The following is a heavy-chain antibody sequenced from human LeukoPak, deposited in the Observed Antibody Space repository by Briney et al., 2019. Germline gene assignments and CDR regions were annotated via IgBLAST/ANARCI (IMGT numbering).Heavy chain of an antibody. CDR2: ISSRSTNI. CDR1: GFTFSRYS. Sequence: GGSLRLSCAGSGFTFSRYSMNWFRQAPGKGLERVSSISSRSTNIFYADSVKGRFTISRDNSKNTLYLQMNSLRAEDTAVYYCATKFHYGSGSYCFDYWGQGTLVTVSS. V-gene: IGHV3-21*04. CDR3: ATKFHYGSGSYCFDY. D-gene: IGHD3-10*01. J-gene: IGHJ4*02.